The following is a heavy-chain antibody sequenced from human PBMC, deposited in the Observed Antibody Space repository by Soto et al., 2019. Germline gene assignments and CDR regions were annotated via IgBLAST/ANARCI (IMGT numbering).Heavy chain of an antibody. CDR3: ARDRRTGGIAARRGIDY. CDR2: INPSGGST. Sequence: QVQLVQSGAEVKKPGASVKVSCKASGYTFTSYYMHWVRQAPGQGLEWMGIINPSGGSTSYAQKFQGRVTMTRDTSTSTVYMELSSLRSEDTAVYYCARDRRTGGIAARRGIDYWGQGTLVTVSS. V-gene: IGHV1-46*03. J-gene: IGHJ4*02. D-gene: IGHD6-6*01. CDR1: GYTFTSYY.